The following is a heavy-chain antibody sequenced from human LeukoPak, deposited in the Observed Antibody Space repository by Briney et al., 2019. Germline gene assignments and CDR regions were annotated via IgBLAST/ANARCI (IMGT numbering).Heavy chain of an antibody. D-gene: IGHD3-9*01. V-gene: IGHV4-4*02. CDR3: AARYFDWLLSPYYYGMDV. Sequence: SETLSLTCAVSGGSISSSNWWSWVRQPPGKGLEWIGEIYHSGSTNHNPSLKSRVTISVDKSKNQFSLKLSSVTAADTAVYYCAARYFDWLLSPYYYGMDVWGKGTTVTVSS. J-gene: IGHJ6*04. CDR1: GGSISSSNW. CDR2: IYHSGST.